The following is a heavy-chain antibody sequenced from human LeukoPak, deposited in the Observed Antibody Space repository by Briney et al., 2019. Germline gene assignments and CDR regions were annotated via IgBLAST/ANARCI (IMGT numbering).Heavy chain of an antibody. CDR2: IYPGDSDT. J-gene: IGHJ4*02. V-gene: IGHV5-51*01. Sequence: GESLKISCKVSGHDFPTYWIGWVRQMPGKGLEWMGIIYPGDSDTRYSPSFQGQVTISADKSISTAYLQWSSLKASDTAIYYCARQNDYMSGAFDYWGQGTLVTVSS. CDR3: ARQNDYMSGAFDY. CDR1: GHDFPTYW. D-gene: IGHD4/OR15-4a*01.